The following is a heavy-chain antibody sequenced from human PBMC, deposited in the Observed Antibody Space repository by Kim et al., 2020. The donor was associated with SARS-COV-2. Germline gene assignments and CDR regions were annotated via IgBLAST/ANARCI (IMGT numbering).Heavy chain of an antibody. CDR3: ATYGYYYYGMDV. V-gene: IGHV3-9*01. J-gene: IGHJ6*02. D-gene: IGHD3-10*01. Sequence: GYADSVKGRFTISRDNAKNSLYLQMNSLRAEDTALYYCATYGYYYYGMDVWGQGTTVTVSS.